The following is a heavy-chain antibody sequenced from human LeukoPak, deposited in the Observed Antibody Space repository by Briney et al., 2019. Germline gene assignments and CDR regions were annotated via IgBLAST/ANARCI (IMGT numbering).Heavy chain of an antibody. J-gene: IGHJ4*02. Sequence: GESLKISFKGSGYSFTSYWIGWVRQMPGKGLEWMGIIYPGDSDTRYSPSFQGQVTISADKSISTAYLQWISLKASDTAMYYCARLRYCSGGSCYSFDYWGQGTLVTVSS. CDR1: GYSFTSYW. V-gene: IGHV5-51*01. D-gene: IGHD2-15*01. CDR3: ARLRYCSGGSCYSFDY. CDR2: IYPGDSDT.